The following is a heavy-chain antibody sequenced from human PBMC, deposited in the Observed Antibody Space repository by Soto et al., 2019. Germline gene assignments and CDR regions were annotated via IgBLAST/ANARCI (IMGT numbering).Heavy chain of an antibody. CDR3: AFIDTGGSSGWGYDA. CDR1: GFTFSSYA. V-gene: IGHV3-23*01. D-gene: IGHD6-19*01. J-gene: IGHJ5*02. Sequence: GGSLRLSCAASGFTFSSYAMSWVRQAPGRGLEWVSAISGSGGSTYYADSVKGRFTISRDNSKNTLYLQMNSLRAEDTAVYYCAFIDTGGSSGWGYDARGQGTLVTVSS. CDR2: ISGSGGST.